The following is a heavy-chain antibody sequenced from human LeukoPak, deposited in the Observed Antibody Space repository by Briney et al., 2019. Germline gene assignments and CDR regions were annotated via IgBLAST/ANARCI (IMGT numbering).Heavy chain of an antibody. D-gene: IGHD3-16*01. CDR1: GGTFSSYA. Sequence: GASVKVSCKASGGTFSSYAISWVRQAPGQALEWMGRIIPILGIANYAQKFQGRVTITADKSTSTAYMELSSLRSEDTAVYYCARASKSPVTDAFDIWGQGTMVTVSS. CDR3: ARASKSPVTDAFDI. J-gene: IGHJ3*02. CDR2: IIPILGIA. V-gene: IGHV1-69*04.